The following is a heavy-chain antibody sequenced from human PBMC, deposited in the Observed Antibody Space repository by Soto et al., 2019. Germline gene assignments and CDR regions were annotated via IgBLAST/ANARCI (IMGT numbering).Heavy chain of an antibody. V-gene: IGHV3-74*01. Sequence: GGSLRFSCAASGFTFSSYWMHWVRQAPGKGLVWVSRINSDGSSTSYADTVKGRFTISRDNAKNSLYLQMNSLRAEDTAVYYCARGPYDYVWGSNPPHFDYWGQGTLVTVSS. CDR1: GFTFSSYW. D-gene: IGHD3-16*02. CDR2: INSDGSST. J-gene: IGHJ4*02. CDR3: ARGPYDYVWGSNPPHFDY.